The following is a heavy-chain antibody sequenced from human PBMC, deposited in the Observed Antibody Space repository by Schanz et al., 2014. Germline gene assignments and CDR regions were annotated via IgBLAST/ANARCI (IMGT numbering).Heavy chain of an antibody. CDR1: GFTFSSYG. CDR3: ARDTAQSCIGPSCFEYFQH. D-gene: IGHD2-2*01. Sequence: VQLVESGGGVVQPGRSLRLSCAASGFTFSSYGMHWVRQAPGKGLEWVSSISSSSSYISYADSVKGRFTISRDNAKNSLYLQMNSLRAEDTALYYCARDTAQSCIGPSCFEYFQHWGQGALVTVSS. V-gene: IGHV3-21*04. CDR2: ISSSSSYI. J-gene: IGHJ1*01.